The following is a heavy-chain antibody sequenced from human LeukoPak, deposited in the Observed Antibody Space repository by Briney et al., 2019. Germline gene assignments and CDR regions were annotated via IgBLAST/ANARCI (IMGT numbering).Heavy chain of an antibody. CDR3: ARDQGHCSGGSCYSIDVGWFDP. J-gene: IGHJ5*02. CDR2: ISAYNGNT. V-gene: IGHV1-18*01. Sequence: ASVKVSCKASGYTFTSYGISWVRQAPGQGLEWMGWISAYNGNTNYAQKLQGRVTMTTDTSTSTAYMELRSLRSDDTALYYCARDQGHCSGGSCYSIDVGWFDPWGQGTLVTVSS. D-gene: IGHD2-15*01. CDR1: GYTFTSYG.